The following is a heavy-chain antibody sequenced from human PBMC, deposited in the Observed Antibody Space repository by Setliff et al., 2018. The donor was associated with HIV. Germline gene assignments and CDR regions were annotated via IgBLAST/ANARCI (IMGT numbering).Heavy chain of an antibody. D-gene: IGHD3-10*01. Sequence: SETLSLTCAASGGPLNSRNWWSWVRQPPGKGLEWIGEGFHSGSANSNASLRSRVMISVDTSKNQFSLKLSAVTAADTAVYYCARDHVFGSRTGFDPWGPGILVTVSS. J-gene: IGHJ5*02. CDR2: GFHSGSA. CDR1: GGPLNSRNW. V-gene: IGHV4-4*02. CDR3: ARDHVFGSRTGFDP.